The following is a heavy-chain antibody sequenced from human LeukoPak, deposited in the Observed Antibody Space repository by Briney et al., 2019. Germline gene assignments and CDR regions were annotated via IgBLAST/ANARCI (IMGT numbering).Heavy chain of an antibody. V-gene: IGHV1-18*01. D-gene: IGHD5-12*01. Sequence: ASVKVSCKASGYTFTSYAMHWVRQAPGQRLEWMGWISAYNGNTNYAQKLQGRVTMTTDTSTSTAYMELRSLRSDDTAVYYCARGGYSGYGGYNYYYYYMDVWGKGTTVTVSS. CDR3: ARGGYSGYGGYNYYYYYMDV. CDR2: ISAYNGNT. J-gene: IGHJ6*03. CDR1: GYTFTSYA.